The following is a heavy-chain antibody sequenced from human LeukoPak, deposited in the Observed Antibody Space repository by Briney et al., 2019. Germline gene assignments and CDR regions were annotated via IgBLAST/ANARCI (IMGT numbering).Heavy chain of an antibody. CDR3: ARGSSSGWPDYFDH. V-gene: IGHV3-74*01. CDR2: INGDGKDT. J-gene: IGHJ4*02. Sequence: PGGSLRLSCAASGFTFSDHYMSWIRQAPGKGLLWVSRINGDGKDTPYADSVKGRFTISRDNAKNMLYLQMNSLRVEDTGVYYCARGSSSGWPDYFDHWGQGALVTVSS. D-gene: IGHD6-19*01. CDR1: GFTFSDHY.